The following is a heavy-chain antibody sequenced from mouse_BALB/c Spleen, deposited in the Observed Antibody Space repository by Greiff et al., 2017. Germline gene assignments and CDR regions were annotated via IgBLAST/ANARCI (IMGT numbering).Heavy chain of an antibody. D-gene: IGHD3-1*01. Sequence: VQLQQSGAELVRPGASVKLSCTASGFNIKDYYMHWVKQRPEQGLEWIGWIDPENGDTEYAPKFQGKATMTADTSSNTAYLQLSSLTSEDTAVYYCPYSSGSAMDYWGQGTSVTVSS. CDR1: GFNIKDYY. CDR2: IDPENGDT. CDR3: PYSSGSAMDY. J-gene: IGHJ4*01. V-gene: IGHV14-4*02.